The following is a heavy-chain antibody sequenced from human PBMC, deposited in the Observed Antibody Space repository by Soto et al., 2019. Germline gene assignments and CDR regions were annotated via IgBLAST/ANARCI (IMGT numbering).Heavy chain of an antibody. CDR3: AKDRGFSYGYGFDY. J-gene: IGHJ4*02. Sequence: PGGSLRLSCAASGFTFSSYAMSWVRQAPGKGLEWVAAIGGSGGSTYFADSVKGRFTFSRDNSKNTLYLQMNSLRADDTAVYYCAKDRGFSYGYGFDYWGQGTLVTVSS. D-gene: IGHD5-18*01. CDR1: GFTFSSYA. V-gene: IGHV3-23*01. CDR2: IGGSGGST.